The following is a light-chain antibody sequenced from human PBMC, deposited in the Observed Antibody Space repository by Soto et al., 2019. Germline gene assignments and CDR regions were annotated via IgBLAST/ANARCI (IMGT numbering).Light chain of an antibody. Sequence: DIQMTQSPSTLSASVGDRVTITCRASQSISSWLAWYQQKPGKAPKLLIYDACSLESGVPSRFSGSGSVTEFTLTISSLQPDDFATYYCQQYNSYPWTFGQGTKVEIK. CDR3: QQYNSYPWT. CDR2: DAC. J-gene: IGKJ1*01. CDR1: QSISSW. V-gene: IGKV1-5*01.